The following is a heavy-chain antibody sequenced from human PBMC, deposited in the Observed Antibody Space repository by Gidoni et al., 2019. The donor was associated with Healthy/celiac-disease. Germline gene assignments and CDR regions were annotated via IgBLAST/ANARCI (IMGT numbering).Heavy chain of an antibody. CDR3: ARVRRDYGGTKYAFDI. CDR1: GGSFSGYY. D-gene: IGHD4-17*01. V-gene: IGHV4-34*01. CDR2: INHSGST. Sequence: QVQLQQWGAGLLKPSETLSLTCAVYGGSFSGYYWSWIRQPPGKGLEWIGEINHSGSTNYNPSLKSRVTISVDTSKNQFSLKLSSVTAADTAVYYCARVRRDYGGTKYAFDIWGQGTMVTVSS. J-gene: IGHJ3*02.